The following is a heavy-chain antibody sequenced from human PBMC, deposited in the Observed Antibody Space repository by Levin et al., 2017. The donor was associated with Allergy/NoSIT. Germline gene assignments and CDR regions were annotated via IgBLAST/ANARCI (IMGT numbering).Heavy chain of an antibody. CDR2: IYYSGST. CDR3: ARGRYYLDY. Sequence: PGKGPEWIGYIYYSGSTSHNSSLKSRVTISMDPSKNQFSLKLSSVTAADTATYYCARGRYYLDYWGQGALVTVSS. J-gene: IGHJ4*02. V-gene: IGHV4-59*13. D-gene: IGHD3-10*01.